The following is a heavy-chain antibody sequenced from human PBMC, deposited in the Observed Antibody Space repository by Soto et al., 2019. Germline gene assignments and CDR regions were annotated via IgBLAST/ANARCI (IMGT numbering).Heavy chain of an antibody. CDR3: ARLRLTGYFDY. J-gene: IGHJ4*02. D-gene: IGHD2-15*01. Sequence: GGSLRLSCAASGFTFSSYAVSWVRQAPGKGLEWVSGISGSGTSTYYADSVKGRFTISRDNSKNTLYLQMNSLRAEDAAVYYCARLRLTGYFDYWGQGTLVTSPQ. CDR2: ISGSGTST. V-gene: IGHV3-23*01. CDR1: GFTFSSYA.